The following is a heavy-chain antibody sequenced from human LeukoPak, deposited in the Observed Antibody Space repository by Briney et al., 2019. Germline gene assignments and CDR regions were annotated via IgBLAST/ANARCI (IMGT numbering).Heavy chain of an antibody. CDR2: INPNSGGT. V-gene: IGHV1-2*02. CDR1: GYTFTGYY. D-gene: IGHD3-10*01. Sequence: ASVKVSCKASGYTFTGYYMHWVRQAPGQGLEWMGWINPNSGGTNYAQKFQGRVTMTRDTSISTAYMELSRLRSDDTAVYYCARGVRYYYGSGSSHNDYWGQGTLVTVSS. J-gene: IGHJ4*02. CDR3: ARGVRYYYGSGSSHNDY.